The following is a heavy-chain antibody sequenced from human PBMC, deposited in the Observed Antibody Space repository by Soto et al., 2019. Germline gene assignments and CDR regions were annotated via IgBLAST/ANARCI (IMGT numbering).Heavy chain of an antibody. CDR2: IWYDGSNK. D-gene: IGHD6-13*01. V-gene: IGHV3-33*01. J-gene: IGHJ6*02. Sequence: QVQLVESGGGVVQPGRSLRLSCAASGFTFSSYGMHWVRQAPGKGLEWVAVIWYDGSNKYYADSVKGRFTISRDNSKNTLYLQMNILRAEDTAVYYCGRDESVAAGGNGMDVWGQGTTVTVSS. CDR3: GRDESVAAGGNGMDV. CDR1: GFTFSSYG.